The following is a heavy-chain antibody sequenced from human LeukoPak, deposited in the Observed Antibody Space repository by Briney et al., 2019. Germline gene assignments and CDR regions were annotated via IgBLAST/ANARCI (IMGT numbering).Heavy chain of an antibody. CDR1: GGSISSSNW. CDR3: ARDRLLWFGELDY. V-gene: IGHV4-4*02. Sequence: SETLSLTCAVSGGSISSSNWWSWVRQPPGKGLEWIGEIYHSGSTYYNPSLKSRVTISVDASKNQISLKLRSLTAADTAVYYCARDRLLWFGELDYWGQGTLVIVSS. J-gene: IGHJ4*02. D-gene: IGHD3-10*01. CDR2: IYHSGST.